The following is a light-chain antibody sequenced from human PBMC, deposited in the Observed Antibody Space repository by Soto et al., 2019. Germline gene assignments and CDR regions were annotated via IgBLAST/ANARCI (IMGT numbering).Light chain of an antibody. CDR1: QSISSW. V-gene: IGKV1-5*01. CDR2: DAS. Sequence: PSTLSASVGERATGTCRASQSISSWLAWYQQKPGKAPKLLIYDASSLESGVPSRFSGSGSGTELTLTISSLQPDDFATYYCQQYNSYSYTFGQGTKVDIK. CDR3: QQYNSYSYT. J-gene: IGKJ2*01.